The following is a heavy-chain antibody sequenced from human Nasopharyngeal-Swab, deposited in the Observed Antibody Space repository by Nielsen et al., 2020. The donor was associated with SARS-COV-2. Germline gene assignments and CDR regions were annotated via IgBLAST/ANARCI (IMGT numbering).Heavy chain of an antibody. D-gene: IGHD3-10*01. CDR1: GFTFSNYA. Sequence: GGSLRLSCAASGFTFSNYAMHWVRQAPGKGLEWVAVISYDGSNKYYADSVKGRFTISRDNSKNTLYLQMNSLRAEDTAVYYCAGTFGEGHDYYYYGMDVWGQGTTVTVSS. CDR3: AGTFGEGHDYYYYGMDV. V-gene: IGHV3-30*04. J-gene: IGHJ6*02. CDR2: ISYDGSNK.